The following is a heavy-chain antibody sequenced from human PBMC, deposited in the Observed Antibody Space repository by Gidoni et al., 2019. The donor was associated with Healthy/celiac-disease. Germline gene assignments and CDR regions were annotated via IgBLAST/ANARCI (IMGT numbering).Heavy chain of an antibody. CDR2: IYYSGST. V-gene: IGHV4-39*01. D-gene: IGHD2-21*02. Sequence: QLQLQESGPGLVKPSETLSLTCTVSGGSISSSSYYWGWIRQPPGKGLDCIGSIYYSGSTDYNPSLKSRVTISVDTSKNQCSLKLSSVTAADTAVYYCARLQRVYCGGDCYYFDYWGQGTLVTVSS. CDR3: ARLQRVYCGGDCYYFDY. CDR1: GGSISSSSYY. J-gene: IGHJ4*02.